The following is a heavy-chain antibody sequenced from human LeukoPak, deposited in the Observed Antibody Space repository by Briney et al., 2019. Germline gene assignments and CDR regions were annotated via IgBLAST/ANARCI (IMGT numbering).Heavy chain of an antibody. J-gene: IGHJ4*02. CDR1: GITLSNYG. CDR2: LSGSGDGT. D-gene: IGHD3-10*01. V-gene: IGHV3-23*01. CDR3: AKRGVVIRVFLVGFHKEAYYFDS. Sequence: PGGSLRLSCAVSGITLSNYGMSWVRQAPGKGLEWVAGLSGSGDGTNYADSVQGRFTISRDNPKNTLYLQMNSLRAEDTAVYFCAKRGVVIRVFLVGFHKEAYYFDSWGQGALVTVFS.